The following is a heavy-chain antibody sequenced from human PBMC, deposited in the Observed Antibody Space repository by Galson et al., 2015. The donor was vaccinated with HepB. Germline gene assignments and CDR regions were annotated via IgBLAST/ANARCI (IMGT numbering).Heavy chain of an antibody. D-gene: IGHD2-15*01. J-gene: IGHJ6*02. CDR3: ARSMEYCSGGSCYPRVPMDV. CDR1: GYSFSSYW. CDR2: IDPSDSYT. Sequence: QSGAEVKKPGESLRISCKGSGYSFSSYWITWVRQMPGKGLEWMGRIDPSDSYTNYSPSFQGHVTISADKSISTAYLQWSSLKASDSAMYYCARSMEYCSGGSCYPRVPMDVWGQGTTVTVSS. V-gene: IGHV5-10-1*01.